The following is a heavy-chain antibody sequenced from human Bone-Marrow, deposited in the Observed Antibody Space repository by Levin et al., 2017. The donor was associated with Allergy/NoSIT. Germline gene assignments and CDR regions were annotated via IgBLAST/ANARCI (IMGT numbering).Heavy chain of an antibody. CDR3: ARGWKDIVVVPAAIFDGTADYYYYGMDV. CDR1: GGSFSGYY. CDR2: INHSGST. D-gene: IGHD2-2*02. V-gene: IGHV4-34*01. J-gene: IGHJ6*02. Sequence: SETLSLTCAVYGGSFSGYYWSWIRQPPGKGLEWIGEINHSGSTNYNPSLKSRVTIAVDTSKNQFSLKLGSVTAADTAVYYCARGWKDIVVVPAAIFDGTADYYYYGMDVWGQGTTVTVSS.